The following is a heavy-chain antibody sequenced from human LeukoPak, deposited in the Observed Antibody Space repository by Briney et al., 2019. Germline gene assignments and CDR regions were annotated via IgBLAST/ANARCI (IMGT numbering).Heavy chain of an antibody. CDR1: GFTFSSYA. D-gene: IGHD6-13*01. CDR2: ISGSGGST. V-gene: IGHV3-23*01. J-gene: IGHJ6*03. CDR3: AKNPGIAAAGGYYYYCMDV. Sequence: GGSLRLSCAASGFTFSSYAMSWVRQAPGKGLEWVSAISGSGGSTYYADSVKGRFTISRDNSKNTLYLQMNSLRAEDTAVYYCAKNPGIAAAGGYYYYCMDVWGKGTTVTISS.